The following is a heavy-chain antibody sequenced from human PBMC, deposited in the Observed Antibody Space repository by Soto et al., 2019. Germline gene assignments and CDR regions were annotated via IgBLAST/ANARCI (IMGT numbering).Heavy chain of an antibody. CDR3: ARDQREGNWFDP. V-gene: IGHV4-30-2*01. CDR1: GGCMRSGGYS. J-gene: IGHJ5*02. Sequence: SSESLALTCAVSGGCMRSGGYSWNWIRQPPGKGLEWIGYIYQSGSTHYNPSLKGRVTISVDRSKNQFSLRLSSVTAADTAVYYCARDQREGNWFDPWGHGTLVTVSS. CDR2: IYQSGST.